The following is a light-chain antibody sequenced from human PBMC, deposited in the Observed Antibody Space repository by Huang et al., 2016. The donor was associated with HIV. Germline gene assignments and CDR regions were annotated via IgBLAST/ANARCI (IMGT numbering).Light chain of an antibody. J-gene: IGKJ4*01. CDR3: QQRSNRPLT. CDR2: DAA. Sequence: IVLTQSPATLSLSPGERATLSCRASQSVNTFLAWYQQKPGQAPSLLIYDAANRATCIPARFSGSGSGTDFTLTSSSLEPEDFAVYYCQQRSNRPLTFGGGTKVEIK. V-gene: IGKV3-11*01. CDR1: QSVNTF.